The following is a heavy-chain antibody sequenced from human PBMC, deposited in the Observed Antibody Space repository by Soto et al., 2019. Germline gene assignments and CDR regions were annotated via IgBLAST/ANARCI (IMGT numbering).Heavy chain of an antibody. V-gene: IGHV4-39*01. CDR3: ARQMSAHFAFDI. CDR2: IYYSGST. Sequence: QLQLQESGPGLVKPSETLSLTCTVSGGSIRSSSYNWGWIRQPPGKGLEWIGSIYYSGSTYYNPSLKSRVTMSVDTSKNQFSLKLSSVTAADTTCYYCARQMSAHFAFDIWGQGTMVTVSS. CDR1: GGSIRSSSYN. J-gene: IGHJ3*02. D-gene: IGHD6-6*01.